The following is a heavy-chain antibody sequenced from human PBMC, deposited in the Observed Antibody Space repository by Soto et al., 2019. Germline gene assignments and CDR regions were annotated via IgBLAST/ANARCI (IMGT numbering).Heavy chain of an antibody. Sequence: EVQLLESGGALVQPGGSLRLSCAASAFTFSSYGMNWVRKGPGKGLEWVSAISASGGNTYYADSVKGRFTISRDNSKNILYLQMTSPRVEDTALYYCAKETGHRGAYDYWGQGTLVTVSS. CDR2: ISASGGNT. J-gene: IGHJ4*02. CDR1: AFTFSSYG. CDR3: AKETGHRGAYDY. V-gene: IGHV3-23*01. D-gene: IGHD1-26*01.